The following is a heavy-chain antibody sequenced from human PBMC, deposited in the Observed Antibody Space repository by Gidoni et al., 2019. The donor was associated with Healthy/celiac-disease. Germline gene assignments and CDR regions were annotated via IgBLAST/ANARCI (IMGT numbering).Heavy chain of an antibody. CDR3: ARPYGDSDCYAFDI. J-gene: IGHJ3*02. V-gene: IGHV5-51*01. CDR1: GYSSTSYW. CDR2: IYPGYSAP. D-gene: IGHD4-17*01. Sequence: EEQLGQSGAEVKKPGEGLKSAGKGAGYSSTSYWIGWVRQMPGKGLEWMGIIYPGYSAPRYSPSFQGQFPLSADNSISTAYLQWRSLTASDSAMYYCARPYGDSDCYAFDIWGQGTLVTVSS.